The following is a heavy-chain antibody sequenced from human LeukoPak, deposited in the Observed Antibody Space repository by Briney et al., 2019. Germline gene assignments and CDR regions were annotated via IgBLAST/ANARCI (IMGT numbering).Heavy chain of an antibody. D-gene: IGHD4-17*01. CDR3: ARDKGDYGDYVFDY. Sequence: SETLSLTCTVSGGSISSSSYYWGWIRQPPGKGLEWIGSIYYSGSTYYNPSLKSRVTISVDRSKNQFSLKLSSVTAADTAVYYWARDKGDYGDYVFDYWGQGTLVTVSS. J-gene: IGHJ4*02. V-gene: IGHV4-39*07. CDR1: GGSISSSSYY. CDR2: IYYSGST.